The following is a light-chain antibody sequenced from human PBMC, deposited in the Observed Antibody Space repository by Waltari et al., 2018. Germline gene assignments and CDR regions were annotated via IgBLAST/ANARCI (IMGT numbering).Light chain of an antibody. CDR2: DVR. Sequence: QSALTQPASLSGSPGQSITISCTGSSSVIGDDDFLPWYQQHPAKAPNLIRYDVRKRPSGVSDRFSGSKSGNTASLTISGLRAEDEADYFCSSYSTRRTPVLFGGGTTLTVL. CDR1: SSVIGDDDF. V-gene: IGLV2-14*03. J-gene: IGLJ2*01. CDR3: SSYSTRRTPVL.